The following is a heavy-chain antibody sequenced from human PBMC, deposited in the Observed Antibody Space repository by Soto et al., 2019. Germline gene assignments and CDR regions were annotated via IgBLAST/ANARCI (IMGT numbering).Heavy chain of an antibody. D-gene: IGHD3-22*01. CDR2: IRSKAYGGTT. CDR3: TRDPTDDYDSTAGMDV. CDR1: GFTFGDYA. J-gene: IGHJ6*02. Sequence: SLRLSCTASGFTFGDYAMSWFRQAPGKGLEWVGFIRSKAYGGTTEYAASVKGRFTISRDDSKSIAYLQMNSLKTEDTAVYYCTRDPTDDYDSTAGMDVWGQGTTVTVSS. V-gene: IGHV3-49*03.